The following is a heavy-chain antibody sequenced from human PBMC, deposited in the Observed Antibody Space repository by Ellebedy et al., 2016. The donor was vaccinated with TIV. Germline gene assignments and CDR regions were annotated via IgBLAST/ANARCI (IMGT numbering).Heavy chain of an antibody. J-gene: IGHJ4*02. CDR3: ARDLDCSSTSCYQDY. CDR1: GYTFTSYG. Sequence: ASVKVSXXASGYTFTSYGISWVRQAPGQGLEWMGWISAYNGNTNYAQKLQGRVTMTTDTSTSTAYMELRSLRSDDTAVYYCARDLDCSSTSCYQDYWGQGTLVTVSS. CDR2: ISAYNGNT. V-gene: IGHV1-18*01. D-gene: IGHD2-2*01.